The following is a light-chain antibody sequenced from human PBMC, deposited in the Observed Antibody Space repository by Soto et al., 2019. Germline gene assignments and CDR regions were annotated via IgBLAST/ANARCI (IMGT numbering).Light chain of an antibody. Sequence: QSALTQPASVSGSPGQSITIPCTGTSSDVGGYNYVSWYQQHPGKAPKLMIYDVTNRPSGISYRFSGSKSGNTASLTISGLQAEDEADYYCCSYTSSSTWVFGGGTQLTVL. J-gene: IGLJ3*02. CDR3: CSYTSSSTWV. V-gene: IGLV2-14*01. CDR1: SSDVGGYNY. CDR2: DVT.